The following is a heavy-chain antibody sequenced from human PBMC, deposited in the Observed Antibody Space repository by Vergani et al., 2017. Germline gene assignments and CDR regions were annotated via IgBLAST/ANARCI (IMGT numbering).Heavy chain of an antibody. CDR3: AREGNWRDFDY. Sequence: QVQLVQSGAEVKKPGASVKVSCKASGYTFTSYYMHWVRQAPGQGLEWMGIINPSGGSTSYAQKFQGRVTMTRDTSTSTVYMELSRLRSDDTAVYYCAREGNWRDFDYWGQGTLVTVSS. CDR2: INPSGGST. D-gene: IGHD1-20*01. V-gene: IGHV1-46*01. J-gene: IGHJ4*02. CDR1: GYTFTSYY.